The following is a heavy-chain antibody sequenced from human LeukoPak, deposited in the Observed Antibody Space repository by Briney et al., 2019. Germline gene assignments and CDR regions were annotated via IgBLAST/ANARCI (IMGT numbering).Heavy chain of an antibody. J-gene: IGHJ4*02. D-gene: IGHD6-13*01. CDR2: IYHSGST. Sequence: SETLSLTCTVSGGSISSYYWSWVRQPPGKGLEWIGYIYHSGSTYYNPSLKSRVTISVDTSENQFSLKLTSVTAADTAMYYCARETAAAGSFIAINDYWGQGTLVTVSS. CDR3: ARETAAAGSFIAINDY. V-gene: IGHV4-59*04. CDR1: GGSISSYY.